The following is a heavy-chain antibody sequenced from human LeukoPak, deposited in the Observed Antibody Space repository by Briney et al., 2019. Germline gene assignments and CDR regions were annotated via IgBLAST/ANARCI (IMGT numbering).Heavy chain of an antibody. J-gene: IGHJ5*02. CDR2: ISGSGGST. CDR3: AKAGPVLRFLEWFDWFDP. V-gene: IGHV3-23*01. D-gene: IGHD3-3*01. CDR1: GFTFSSYA. Sequence: GGSLRLSCAASGFTFSSYAMSWVRQAPGEGLEWVSAISGSGGSTYYADSVKGRFTISRDNSKNTLYLQMNSLRAEDTAVYYCAKAGPVLRFLEWFDWFDPWGQGTLVTVSS.